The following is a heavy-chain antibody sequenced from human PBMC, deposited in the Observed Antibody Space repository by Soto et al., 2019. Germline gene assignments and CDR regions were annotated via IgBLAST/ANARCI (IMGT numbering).Heavy chain of an antibody. CDR1: GYTFTSYD. D-gene: IGHD3-22*01. CDR2: INPSGGST. V-gene: IGHV1-46*01. Sequence: GASVKVSCKASGYTFTSYDMHCVRQAPGQGLEWMGIINPSGGSTSYAQKFQGRVTMTSDTSTSTVYMELSSLRAEDTAGFYCARGSADSSGPPEYWGQGAPVSVSS. CDR3: ARGSADSSGPPEY. J-gene: IGHJ4*02.